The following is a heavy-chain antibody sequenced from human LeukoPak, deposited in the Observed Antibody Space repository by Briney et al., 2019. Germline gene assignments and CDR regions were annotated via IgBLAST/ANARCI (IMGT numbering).Heavy chain of an antibody. Sequence: GGALRLSCAASGVTFSSDGMHWGRQAPGKGLGWVAFIRYDGSNKYYADSGKGRFTISRDTSKTTLYLQMNSLRAEETAVYYCAKGGSVVVTAVDYWGQGTLVTVSS. J-gene: IGHJ4*02. CDR3: AKGGSVVVTAVDY. CDR2: IRYDGSNK. D-gene: IGHD2-21*02. CDR1: GVTFSSDG. V-gene: IGHV3-30*02.